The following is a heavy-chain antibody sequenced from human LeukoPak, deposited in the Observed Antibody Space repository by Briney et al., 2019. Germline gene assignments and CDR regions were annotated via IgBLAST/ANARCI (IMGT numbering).Heavy chain of an antibody. Sequence: GGSLRLSCAASGFTVSSNYMSWVRQAPGKGLEWVSVIYSGGSTYYADSVKGRFTISRDNSKNTLYLQMNSLRAEDTAVYYCARSVYGSGISDYWGQGTLVTVSS. CDR1: GFTVSSNY. J-gene: IGHJ4*02. CDR2: IYSGGST. V-gene: IGHV3-53*01. CDR3: ARSVYGSGISDY. D-gene: IGHD3-10*01.